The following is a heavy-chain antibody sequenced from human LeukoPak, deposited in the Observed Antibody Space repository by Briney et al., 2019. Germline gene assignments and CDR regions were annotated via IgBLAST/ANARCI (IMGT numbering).Heavy chain of an antibody. CDR1: GFTFSSYE. Sequence: PGGSLRLSCAASGFTFSSYEMNWVRQAPGKGLEWVSYISSSGSTIYYADSVKGRFTISRDNSKNTLYLQMNSLRAEDTAVYYCAKDSVGENWNYVAGPGFDYWGQGTLVTVSS. CDR3: AKDSVGENWNYVAGPGFDY. D-gene: IGHD1-7*01. V-gene: IGHV3-48*03. CDR2: ISSSGSTI. J-gene: IGHJ4*02.